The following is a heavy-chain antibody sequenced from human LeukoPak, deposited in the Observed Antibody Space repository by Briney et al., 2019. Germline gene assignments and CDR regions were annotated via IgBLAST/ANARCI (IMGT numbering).Heavy chain of an antibody. J-gene: IGHJ5*02. CDR3: ARHAITMVRGVITTNWFDP. CDR2: IYTSGST. Sequence: PSETLSLTCTVSGGSISSYYWSWIRQPPGKGLEWIGYIYTSGSTNCNPSLKSRVTISVDTSKNQFSLKLSSVTAADTAVYYCARHAITMVRGVITTNWFDPWGQGTLVTVSS. V-gene: IGHV4-4*09. D-gene: IGHD3-10*01. CDR1: GGSISSYY.